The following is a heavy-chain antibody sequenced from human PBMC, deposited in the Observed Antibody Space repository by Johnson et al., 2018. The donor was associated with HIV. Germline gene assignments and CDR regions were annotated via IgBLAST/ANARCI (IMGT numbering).Heavy chain of an antibody. J-gene: IGHJ3*02. V-gene: IGHV3-7*03. Sequence: VQLVESGGGLIQPGGSLRLSCAASGFTVSSNYMSWVRQAPGKGLEWVANIKQDGSEKYYVDSVKGRFTISRDNAKNSLYLQMNSLRAEDTALYYCARRGGSGWSAFDIWGQGTVVTVSS. CDR1: GFTVSSNY. CDR2: IKQDGSEK. D-gene: IGHD6-19*01. CDR3: ARRGGSGWSAFDI.